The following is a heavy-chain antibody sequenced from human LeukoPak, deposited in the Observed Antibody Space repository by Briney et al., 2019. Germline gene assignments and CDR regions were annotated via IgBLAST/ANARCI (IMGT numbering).Heavy chain of an antibody. J-gene: IGHJ2*01. Sequence: QPGGSLRLSCAASGFTFSSYDMHWVRQATGKGLEWVSAIGTAGDTYYPGSVKGRFTISRENDKNSLYLQMNSLRAGDTAVYYCARGGDIIGFGEPTYFDLWGRGTLVTVSS. D-gene: IGHD3-10*01. CDR2: IGTAGDT. CDR3: ARGGDIIGFGEPTYFDL. CDR1: GFTFSSYD. V-gene: IGHV3-13*01.